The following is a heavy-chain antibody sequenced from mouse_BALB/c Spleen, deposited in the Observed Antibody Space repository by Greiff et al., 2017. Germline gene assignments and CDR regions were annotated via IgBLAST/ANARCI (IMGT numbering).Heavy chain of an antibody. CDR2: ISSGSSTI. CDR3: AREERYDYAMDY. CDR1: GFTFSSFG. D-gene: IGHD2-14*01. V-gene: IGHV5-17*02. J-gene: IGHJ4*01. Sequence: EVKLMESGGGLVQPGGSRKLSCAASGFTFSSFGMHWVRQAPEKGLEWVAYISSGSSTIYYADTVKGRFTISRDNPKNTLFLQMTSLRSEDTAMYYCAREERYDYAMDYWGQGTSVTVSS.